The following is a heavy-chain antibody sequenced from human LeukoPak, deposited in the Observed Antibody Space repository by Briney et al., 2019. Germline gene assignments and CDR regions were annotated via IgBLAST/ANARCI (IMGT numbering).Heavy chain of an antibody. V-gene: IGHV4-34*01. Sequence: SETLSLTCAVYGGSFNGYYWSWIRQPPGKGLEWIGEINHSGSTNYNPSLKSRVTISVDTSKNQFSPKLSSVTAADTAVYYCARGRNLYCSSTSCSFPDAFDIWGQGTMVTVSS. J-gene: IGHJ3*02. CDR3: ARGRNLYCSSTSCSFPDAFDI. CDR1: GGSFNGYY. D-gene: IGHD2-2*01. CDR2: INHSGST.